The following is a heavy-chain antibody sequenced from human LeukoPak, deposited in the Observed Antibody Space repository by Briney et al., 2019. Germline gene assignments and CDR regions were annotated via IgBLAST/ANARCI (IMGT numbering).Heavy chain of an antibody. CDR3: ARHAEYNSGWHFYLDH. V-gene: IGHV4-39*01. J-gene: IGHJ4*02. Sequence: SETLSLTCTVSGVSTTNGIYYWAWIRQSPGKGLEWIGSVHNVGSTYYNLSLRSRVTMSIDTSKNQFSLRLNSVTAADTAVYYRARHAEYNSGWHFYLDHWGQGILVTVSS. D-gene: IGHD6-19*01. CDR2: VHNVGST. CDR1: GVSTTNGIYY.